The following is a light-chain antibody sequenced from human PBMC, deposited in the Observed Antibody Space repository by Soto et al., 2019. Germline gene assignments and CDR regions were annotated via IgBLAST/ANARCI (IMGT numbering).Light chain of an antibody. Sequence: EIVLRLSPTIQSVSPGERATLSCRGSQSISRSLAWYQQKPGQAPRLLISDASTTATGIPARFSGSGSGTESTLTISSLQPEDFATYYCQLSYSTPLITFGQGTRLEIK. J-gene: IGKJ5*01. CDR2: DAS. CDR1: QSISRS. V-gene: IGKV3-15*01. CDR3: QLSYSTPLIT.